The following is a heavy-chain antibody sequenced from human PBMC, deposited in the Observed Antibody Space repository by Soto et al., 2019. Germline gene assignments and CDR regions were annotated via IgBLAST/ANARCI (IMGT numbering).Heavy chain of an antibody. Sequence: PSEPLSLTCTVSGGSISSSSYHRGWIRQPPGKGLEWIGSIYYSGSAYYNPSLKSRVTISVDTSKNQFSLKVSSVTAADTAVYYCARHRRIATAGIAPLGWFHPWGQGTLVTVS. V-gene: IGHV4-39*01. CDR3: ARHRRIATAGIAPLGWFHP. J-gene: IGHJ5*02. CDR2: IYYSGSA. D-gene: IGHD6-13*01. CDR1: GGSISSSSYH.